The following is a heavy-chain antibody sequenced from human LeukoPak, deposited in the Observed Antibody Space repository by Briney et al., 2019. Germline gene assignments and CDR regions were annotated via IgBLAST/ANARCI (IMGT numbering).Heavy chain of an antibody. V-gene: IGHV4-34*01. CDR1: GFTFSNAW. D-gene: IGHD6-19*01. CDR2: INHSGST. CDR3: ARHEQWLVRVFDY. Sequence: SGGSLRLSCAASGFTFSNAWMSWIRQPPGKGLEWIGEINHSGSTNYNPSLKSRVTMSVDTSKNQFSLKLSSVTAADTAVYYCARHEQWLVRVFDYWGQGTLVTVSS. J-gene: IGHJ4*02.